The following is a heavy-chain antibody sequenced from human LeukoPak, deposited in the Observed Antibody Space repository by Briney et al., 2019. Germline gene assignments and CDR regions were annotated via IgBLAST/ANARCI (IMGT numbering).Heavy chain of an antibody. CDR2: INPNSGGT. Sequence: GASVKVSCKASGYTFTGYYIHWVRQAPGQGLEWMGWINPNSGGTNYAQKFQGRVTMTRDTSISTAYMELSRLRSDDTAVYYCAREGGSGTTVTTNYNWFDPWGQGTLVTVSS. CDR3: AREGGSGTTVTTNYNWFDP. D-gene: IGHD4-17*01. J-gene: IGHJ5*02. CDR1: GYTFTGYY. V-gene: IGHV1-2*02.